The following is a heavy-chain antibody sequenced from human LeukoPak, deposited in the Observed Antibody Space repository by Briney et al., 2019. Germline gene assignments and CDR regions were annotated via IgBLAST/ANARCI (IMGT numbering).Heavy chain of an antibody. CDR3: ARGVGYYDSSGTIDY. Sequence: GALRLSCAASGFTFSSYGMHWVRQAPGKGLEWVAVAWYDGSKKYSADSVKGRITISRDDSKNTLYLQMNSLRAEDTAVYYCARGVGYYDSSGTIDYWGQGTLVTVSS. CDR1: GFTFSSYG. J-gene: IGHJ4*02. D-gene: IGHD3-22*01. CDR2: AWYDGSKK. V-gene: IGHV3-33*01.